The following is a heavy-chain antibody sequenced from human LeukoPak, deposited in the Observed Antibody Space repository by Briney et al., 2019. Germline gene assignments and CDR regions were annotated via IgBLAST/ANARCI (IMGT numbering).Heavy chain of an antibody. D-gene: IGHD2-2*01. CDR2: INPNSGGT. J-gene: IGHJ5*02. Sequence: EASVKVSCKASGYTFTGYYMHWVRQAPGQGLEWMGWINPNSGGTNYAQKFQGRVTMTRDTSISTAYMELSRLRSDDTAVYDCARDHDIVVVPAAINWFDPWGQGTLVTVSS. CDR1: GYTFTGYY. CDR3: ARDHDIVVVPAAINWFDP. V-gene: IGHV1-2*02.